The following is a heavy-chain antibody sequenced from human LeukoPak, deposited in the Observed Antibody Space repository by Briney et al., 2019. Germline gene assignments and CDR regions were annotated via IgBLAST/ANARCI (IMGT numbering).Heavy chain of an antibody. CDR2: LHPSGNL. J-gene: IGHJ4*02. V-gene: IGHV4-31*03. CDR3: SRGLDSRKLGY. D-gene: IGHD3-22*01. CDR1: GASFSSGDQY. Sequence: SETLSLTCTVSGASFSSGDQYWNWIRQSPGKGLDWIGSLHPSGNLYNNPSLESRVTMSVDTSKNQFSLNLNSVTAADTAVYFCSRGLDSRKLGYWGQGTLVTVSS.